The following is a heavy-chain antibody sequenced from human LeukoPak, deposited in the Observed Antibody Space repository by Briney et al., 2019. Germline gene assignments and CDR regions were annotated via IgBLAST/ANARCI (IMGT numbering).Heavy chain of an antibody. J-gene: IGHJ4*02. D-gene: IGHD3-22*01. CDR2: ISYDGSNK. Sequence: PGGSLRPSCAASGFTFSSYAMHWVRQAPGKGLEWVAVISYDGSNKYYADSVKGRFTISRDNSKNTLYLQMNSLRAEDTAVYYCARALRITMISSDWGQGTLVTVSS. V-gene: IGHV3-30-3*01. CDR1: GFTFSSYA. CDR3: ARALRITMISSD.